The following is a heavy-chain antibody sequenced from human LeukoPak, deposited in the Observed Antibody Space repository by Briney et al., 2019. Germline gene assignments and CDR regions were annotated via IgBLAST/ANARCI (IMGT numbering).Heavy chain of an antibody. V-gene: IGHV3-21*01. CDR2: ISSSSSYI. Sequence: GGSLRLSCAASGFTFSSYSMNWVRQAPGKGLEWVSSISSSSSYIYYADSVKGRFTISRDNAKTSLYLQMNSLRAEDTAVYYCARDSYGDYGTLEDYYYYYGMDVWGQGTTVTVSS. CDR1: GFTFSSYS. J-gene: IGHJ6*02. CDR3: ARDSYGDYGTLEDYYYYYGMDV. D-gene: IGHD4-17*01.